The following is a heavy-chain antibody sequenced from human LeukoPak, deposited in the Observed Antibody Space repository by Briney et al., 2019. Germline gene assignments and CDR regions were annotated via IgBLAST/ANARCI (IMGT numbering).Heavy chain of an antibody. V-gene: IGHV3-48*03. D-gene: IGHD4-17*01. CDR2: ISSSGSII. J-gene: IGHJ4*02. CDR1: AFAFSSYE. CDR3: AGDMTSVTTGLH. Sequence: GGSLRLSCAASAFAFSSYEMNWVRQAPGKGLEWVSYISSSGSIIHYADSVHGRFTISRDNAKNSLYLQINSLRGADTAVYYCAGDMTSVTTGLHWGEGTLFTVSS.